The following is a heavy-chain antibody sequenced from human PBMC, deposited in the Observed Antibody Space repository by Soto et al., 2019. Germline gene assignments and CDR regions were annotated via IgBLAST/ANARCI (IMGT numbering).Heavy chain of an antibody. CDR3: ARERYYYDSSGYQFDY. V-gene: IGHV4-4*02. D-gene: IGHD3-22*01. CDR1: GGSISSSNW. CDR2: IYHSGST. Sequence: PSETLSLTCAVSGGSISSSNWWSWVRQPPGKGLEWIGEIYHSGSTNYNPSLKSRVTISVDKSKNQFSLKLSSVTAADTAVYYCARERYYYDSSGYQFDYWGQGTLVTVSS. J-gene: IGHJ4*02.